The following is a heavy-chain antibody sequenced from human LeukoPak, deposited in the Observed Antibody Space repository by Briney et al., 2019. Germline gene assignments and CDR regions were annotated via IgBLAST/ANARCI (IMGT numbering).Heavy chain of an antibody. D-gene: IGHD3-22*01. V-gene: IGHV3-21*01. Sequence: GGSLRLSCAASGFTFSSYSMNWVRQAPGKGLEWVSSISSSSSSYIYYADSVKGRFTISRDNAKNSLYLQMNSLRAEDTAVYYCASLLKYYYDSSGQIDYWGQGTLVTVSS. CDR2: ISSSSSSYI. CDR3: ASLLKYYYDSSGQIDY. J-gene: IGHJ4*02. CDR1: GFTFSSYS.